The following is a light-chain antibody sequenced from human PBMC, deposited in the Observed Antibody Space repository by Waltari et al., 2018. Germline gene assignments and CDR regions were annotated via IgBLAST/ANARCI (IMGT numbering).Light chain of an antibody. V-gene: IGKV4-1*01. CDR3: QQYYTTPLT. Sequence: DIVITQSPDSLPVSLGERATINCKSSQSVLYRSTNRNYLTWYQQKPGQPPKLLIYWASIRESGVPDRFSGSGSGTDFTLTISSLQAEDLAVYYCQQYYTTPLTFGGGTKVEIK. CDR1: QSVLYRSTNRNY. CDR2: WAS. J-gene: IGKJ4*01.